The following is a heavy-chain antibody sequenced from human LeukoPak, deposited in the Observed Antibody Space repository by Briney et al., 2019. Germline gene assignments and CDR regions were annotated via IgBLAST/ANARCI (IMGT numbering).Heavy chain of an antibody. D-gene: IGHD3-16*01. Sequence: GGSLRLSCAASGFIFSDYWMHWVRQGPGKGLVWVSRIKSDGGSTSYAESVKGRFTISRDNAKNTVYVHMNSLRDEDTAVYYCARGGRYAYFLDYWGQGTLVTVSS. V-gene: IGHV3-74*01. CDR2: IKSDGGST. J-gene: IGHJ4*02. CDR3: ARGGRYAYFLDY. CDR1: GFIFSDYW.